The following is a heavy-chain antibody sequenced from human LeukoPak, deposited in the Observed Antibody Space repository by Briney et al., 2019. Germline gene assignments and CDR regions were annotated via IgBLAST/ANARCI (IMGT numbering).Heavy chain of an antibody. J-gene: IGHJ5*02. CDR2: INPNSGGT. Sequence: ASVKVSCKPSGYTFTGYYMHWVRQAPGQGLEWMGWINPNSGGTNYAQKFQGRVTMTRDTSISTAYMELSRLRSDDTAAYYCARPPLGYCSSTSCLAFDPWGQGTLVTVSS. CDR1: GYTFTGYY. D-gene: IGHD2-2*01. CDR3: ARPPLGYCSSTSCLAFDP. V-gene: IGHV1-2*02.